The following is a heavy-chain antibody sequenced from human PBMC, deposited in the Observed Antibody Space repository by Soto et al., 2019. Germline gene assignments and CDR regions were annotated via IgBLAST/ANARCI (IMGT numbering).Heavy chain of an antibody. CDR2: IYYSGST. CDR3: VKDGAMVTTRNWYFDL. CDR1: GGSISSYY. V-gene: IGHV4-59*01. J-gene: IGHJ2*01. Sequence: SETLSLTYTVSGGSISSYYWSWIRQPPGKGLEWIGYIYYSGSTNYNPSLKSRVTMSVDTSKNQFSLKLTSVTAADTAVYYCVKDGAMVTTRNWYFDLWGRGTLVTVSS. D-gene: IGHD4-17*01.